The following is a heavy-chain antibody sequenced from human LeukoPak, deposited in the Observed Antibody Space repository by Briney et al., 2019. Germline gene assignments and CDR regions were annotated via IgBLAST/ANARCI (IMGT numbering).Heavy chain of an antibody. Sequence: ASVEVSCKASGYTFTSYGISWVRQAPGQGLEWMGGIIPIFGTANYAQKFQGRVTITADESTSTAYMELSSLRSEDTAVYYCARDGGRGSSGKNDYWGQGTLVTVSS. J-gene: IGHJ4*02. CDR1: GYTFTSYG. CDR2: IIPIFGTA. CDR3: ARDGGRGSSGKNDY. D-gene: IGHD3-22*01. V-gene: IGHV1-69*13.